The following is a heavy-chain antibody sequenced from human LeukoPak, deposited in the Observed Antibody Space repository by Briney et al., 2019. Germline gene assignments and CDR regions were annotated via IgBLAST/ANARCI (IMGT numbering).Heavy chain of an antibody. D-gene: IGHD1-26*01. CDR1: GGSISSGSYY. CDR2: IYTSGST. Sequence: PSQTLSLTCTVSGGSISSGSYYWSWIRQPAGKGLEWIGRIYTSGSTYYNPSLKSRVTISVDTSKNQFSLKLSSVTAADTAVYYCAREWELRRYFDYWGQGTLVTVSS. J-gene: IGHJ4*02. CDR3: AREWELRRYFDY. V-gene: IGHV4-61*02.